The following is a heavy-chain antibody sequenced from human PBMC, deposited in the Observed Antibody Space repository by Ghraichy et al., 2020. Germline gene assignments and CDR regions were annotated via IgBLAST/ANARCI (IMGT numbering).Heavy chain of an antibody. V-gene: IGHV3-23*01. D-gene: IGHD3-22*01. CDR1: GFTFSTYV. CDR2: ISSGGGGT. CDR3: AKLLERYYDSSGYPPSY. Sequence: GGSLRLSCAASGFTFSTYVMSWVRQAPGKGLEWVSGISSGGGGTYYADSVKGRFTISRDNSKNTLYLQMNTLRAEDSAIYYCAKLLERYYDSSGYPPSYRGQGTPVTVSS. J-gene: IGHJ4*02.